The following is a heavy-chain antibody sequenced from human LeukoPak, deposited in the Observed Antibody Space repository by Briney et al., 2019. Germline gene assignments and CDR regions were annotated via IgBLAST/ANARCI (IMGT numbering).Heavy chain of an antibody. J-gene: IGHJ4*02. D-gene: IGHD1-26*01. V-gene: IGHV3-21*01. CDR2: ISSISSYI. CDR3: AREGGSYWVY. Sequence: PGGSLRLSCAASGFTFSSYSMNWVRQAPGKGLEWVSSISSISSYIYYADSVKGRFTISRDNAKNSLYLQMNSLRAEDTAVYYCAREGGSYWVYWGQGTLVTVSS. CDR1: GFTFSSYS.